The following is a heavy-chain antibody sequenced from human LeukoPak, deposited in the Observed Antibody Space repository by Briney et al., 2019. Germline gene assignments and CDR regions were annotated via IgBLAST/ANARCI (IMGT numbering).Heavy chain of an antibody. J-gene: IGHJ4*02. D-gene: IGHD5-12*01. CDR2: LYYSGST. Sequence: SETLSLTCTVSGGSISSSTYYWGWIRQPPGKGLEWIGNLYYSGSTYYNPSLKSRVTISVDTSKNQFSLKLSSVTAADTAVYYCARQPISGYDPPPFDSWGQGTLVTVSS. V-gene: IGHV4-39*01. CDR1: GGSISSSTYY. CDR3: ARQPISGYDPPPFDS.